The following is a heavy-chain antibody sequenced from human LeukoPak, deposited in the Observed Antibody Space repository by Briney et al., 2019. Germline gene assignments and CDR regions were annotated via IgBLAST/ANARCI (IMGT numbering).Heavy chain of an antibody. V-gene: IGHV3-7*01. Sequence: GGSLRLSCAASGFTFSSYWMSWVRQAPGKGLEWVANIKQDGSEKYYVDSVKGRFTISRDNAKNSLYLQMNSLRAEDTAVYYCASDRGDYCSSTSCYIPYFDYWGQGTLVTVSS. CDR1: GFTFSSYW. J-gene: IGHJ4*02. CDR3: ASDRGDYCSSTSCYIPYFDY. CDR2: IKQDGSEK. D-gene: IGHD2-2*02.